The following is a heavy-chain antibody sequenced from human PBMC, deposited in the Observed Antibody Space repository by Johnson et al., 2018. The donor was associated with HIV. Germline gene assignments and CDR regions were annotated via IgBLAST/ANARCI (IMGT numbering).Heavy chain of an antibody. CDR2: IKQDGSEK. J-gene: IGHJ3*02. CDR1: GFTYSSYW. CDR3: AKGHYYDSSDYYNQRYAFDI. D-gene: IGHD3-22*01. V-gene: IGHV3-7*02. Sequence: VQLVESGGGLVQPGGSLILSCAASGFTYSSYWMSWVRQAPGKGLEWVANIKQDGSEKYYVDSVKGRFTISRDNAKNSLYLQMKSLRAEDTAVYYCAKGHYYDSSDYYNQRYAFDIWGQGTLVTVSS.